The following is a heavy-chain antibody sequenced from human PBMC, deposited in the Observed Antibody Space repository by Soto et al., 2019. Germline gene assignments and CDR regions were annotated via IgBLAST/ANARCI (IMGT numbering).Heavy chain of an antibody. CDR3: AKDRYSKKGVRGYYYYYYMDV. D-gene: IGHD4-4*01. CDR2: ISGSGGST. CDR1: GFTFSSYA. V-gene: IGHV3-23*01. J-gene: IGHJ6*03. Sequence: GGSLRLSCAASGFTFSSYAMSWVRQAPGKGLEWVSAISGSGGSTYYADSVKGRFTISRDNSKNTLYLQMNSLRAEDTAVYYCAKDRYSKKGVRGYYYYYYMDVWGKGTTVTVSS.